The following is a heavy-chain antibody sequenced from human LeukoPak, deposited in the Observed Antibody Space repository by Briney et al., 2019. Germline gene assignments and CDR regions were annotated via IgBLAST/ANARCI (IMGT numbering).Heavy chain of an antibody. J-gene: IGHJ4*02. CDR3: ARARGAAAALEVDY. CDR2: IKQDGSEK. Sequence: PGGSLRLSCAASGFTFSSYRMTWVRQATGKGLEWVANIKQDGSEKYCVAPEKGRFTISRDNAKNSLYLQMNSLRAEDTAVDYCARARGAAAALEVDYWGQGTLVTVSS. CDR1: GFTFSSYR. V-gene: IGHV3-7*03. D-gene: IGHD6-13*01.